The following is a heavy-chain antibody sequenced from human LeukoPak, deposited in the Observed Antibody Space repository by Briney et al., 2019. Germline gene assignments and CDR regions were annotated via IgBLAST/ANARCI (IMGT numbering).Heavy chain of an antibody. CDR1: GFTFSTYW. D-gene: IGHD3-3*01. Sequence: GGSLRLSCAASGFTFSTYWMSWVRQAPGKGLEWVANVKEDGSEKYYGDSVKGRFTISRDNAKNSLYLEMNSLRAEDTAVYYCARVPRYYDFSYMDVWGKGTTVTVSS. CDR3: ARVPRYYDFSYMDV. CDR2: VKEDGSEK. V-gene: IGHV3-7*01. J-gene: IGHJ6*03.